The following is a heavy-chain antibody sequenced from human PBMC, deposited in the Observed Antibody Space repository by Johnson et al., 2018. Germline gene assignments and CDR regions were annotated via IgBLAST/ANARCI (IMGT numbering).Heavy chain of an antibody. Sequence: QVQLVQSGGGVLQPGRSLRLACAASGFTFSSYGMHWVRQAPGKGLEWVAVISYDGSNKYYADSVKGRFTISRDNSKNTLYLQMNSLRAEDTAVYHCAKEKYSGTTVYYYYGMDVWGQGTTVTVSS. CDR1: GFTFSSYG. CDR2: ISYDGSNK. D-gene: IGHD1-26*01. CDR3: AKEKYSGTTVYYYYGMDV. V-gene: IGHV3-30*18. J-gene: IGHJ6*02.